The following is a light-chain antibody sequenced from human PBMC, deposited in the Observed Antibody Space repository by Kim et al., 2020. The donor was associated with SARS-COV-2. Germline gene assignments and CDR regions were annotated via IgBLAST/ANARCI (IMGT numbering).Light chain of an antibody. V-gene: IGKV3-20*01. Sequence: PGERATLSCRASQSVSSSYLAWYQQKPGQAPRLLIYGASSRATGIPDRFSGSGSGTDFTLTISRLEPEDFAVYYCQQYGSSPPYAFGPGTKVDIK. CDR3: QQYGSSPPYA. CDR2: GAS. J-gene: IGKJ3*01. CDR1: QSVSSSY.